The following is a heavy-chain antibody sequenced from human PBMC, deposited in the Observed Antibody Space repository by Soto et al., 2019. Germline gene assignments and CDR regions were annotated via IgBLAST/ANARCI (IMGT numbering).Heavy chain of an antibody. Sequence: SETLSLTCTVSGGSISSGDYYWSWIRQPPGKGLEWIGYIYYSGSTYYNPSLKSRVTISVDTSKNQFSLKLSSVTAADTAVYYCAREGPGIAAAGPHYFDYWGQGTLVTVSS. CDR1: GGSISSGDYY. CDR3: AREGPGIAAAGPHYFDY. V-gene: IGHV4-30-4*01. J-gene: IGHJ4*02. D-gene: IGHD6-13*01. CDR2: IYYSGST.